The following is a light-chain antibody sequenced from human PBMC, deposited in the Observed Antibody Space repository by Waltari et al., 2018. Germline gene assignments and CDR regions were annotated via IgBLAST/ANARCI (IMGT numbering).Light chain of an antibody. CDR2: GAS. Sequence: EIVLTQSPGTLSLSPGERATLSCRASQSVTSNYLAWYQQKPGQPPSLLSYGASTRATGIPHRFSGSGSGTDFTLTISSVEPEDFAVYYCQRYGSSPLVSFGPGTKVDIK. V-gene: IGKV3-20*01. CDR3: QRYGSSPLVS. CDR1: QSVTSNY. J-gene: IGKJ3*01.